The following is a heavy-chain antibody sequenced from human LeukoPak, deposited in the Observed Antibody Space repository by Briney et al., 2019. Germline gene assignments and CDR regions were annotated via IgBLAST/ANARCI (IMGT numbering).Heavy chain of an antibody. CDR1: GGSISSYY. J-gene: IGHJ4*02. CDR2: IYYSGST. Sequence: SETLSLTCTVSGGSISSYYWSWIRQPPGKGLEWIGYIYYSGSTNYNPSLKSRVTISVDTSENQFSLKLTSVTAADTAVYYCARGGSLGYCSGGSCPPFDYWGQGTLVTVSS. V-gene: IGHV4-59*01. D-gene: IGHD2-15*01. CDR3: ARGGSLGYCSGGSCPPFDY.